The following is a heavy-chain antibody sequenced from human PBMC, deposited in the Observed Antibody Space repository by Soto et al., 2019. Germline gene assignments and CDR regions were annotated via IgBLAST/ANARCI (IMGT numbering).Heavy chain of an antibody. CDR3: ARDRIAAAGTPGDYYYYGMDV. V-gene: IGHV3-7*03. CDR2: IKQDGSEK. J-gene: IGHJ6*02. Sequence: EVQLVESGGGLVQPGGSLRLSCAASGFTFSSYWMSWVRQAPGKGLEWVANIKQDGSEKYYVDSVKGRFTISRDNAKNSLYLQMNSLRAEDTAVYYCARDRIAAAGTPGDYYYYGMDVWGQGTTVTVSS. CDR1: GFTFSSYW. D-gene: IGHD6-13*01.